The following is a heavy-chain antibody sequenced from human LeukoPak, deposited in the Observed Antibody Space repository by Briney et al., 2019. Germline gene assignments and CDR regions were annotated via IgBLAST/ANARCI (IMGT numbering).Heavy chain of an antibody. CDR3: ARGIVVAGRYYFDY. CDR2: RWYDGSNK. CDR1: GFTFSSYG. Sequence: GGSLRLSCAASGFTFSSYGMHWVRQAPGKGLEWVAVRWYDGSNKYYADSVKGRFTISRDNSKDTLYLQMNSLRADDTAVYYCARGIVVAGRYYFDYWGQGTLVTVSS. D-gene: IGHD6-19*01. J-gene: IGHJ4*02. V-gene: IGHV3-33*01.